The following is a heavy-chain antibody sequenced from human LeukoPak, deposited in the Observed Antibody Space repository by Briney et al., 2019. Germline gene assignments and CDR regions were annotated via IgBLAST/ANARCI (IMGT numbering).Heavy chain of an antibody. CDR3: ARGPFDY. Sequence: GGSLRLSCAASGFTFSSYAMHWVRQAPGKGLEWVAVISYDGSNKYYADSVKGRFAISRDNSKNTLYLQMNSLRAEDTAVYYCARGPFDYWGQGTLVTVSS. J-gene: IGHJ4*02. CDR2: ISYDGSNK. CDR1: GFTFSSYA. V-gene: IGHV3-30*09.